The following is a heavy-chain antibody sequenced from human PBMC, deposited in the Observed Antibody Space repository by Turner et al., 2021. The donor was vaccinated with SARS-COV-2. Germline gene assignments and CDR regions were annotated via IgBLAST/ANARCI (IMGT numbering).Heavy chain of an antibody. Sequence: VQLVESGGGLVKPGGSLRLSCAASGFIFSSYSMNWVRQAPGKGLEWDSSISSSSSYIYYADSLKGRFTISRDNAKNTLYLQMNSLRAEDTAVYYCARWTSYYYDNSGYYPAQFDYWGQGTLVTVSS. CDR2: ISSSSSYI. V-gene: IGHV3-21*01. J-gene: IGHJ4*02. D-gene: IGHD3-22*01. CDR1: GFIFSSYS. CDR3: ARWTSYYYDNSGYYPAQFDY.